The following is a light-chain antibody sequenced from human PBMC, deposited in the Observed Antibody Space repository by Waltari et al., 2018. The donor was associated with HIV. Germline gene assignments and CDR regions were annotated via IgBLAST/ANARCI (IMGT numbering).Light chain of an antibody. J-gene: IGKJ5*01. Sequence: AIQMTQSPSSLSASAGDRVTITCRASQGIRNELGWYQQKSGKAPKLLIYGTSSLQIGVPSRFSGSGSGTDFTLTISGLQPEDFATYYCLQDKDYPITFGQGTRLEIK. CDR3: LQDKDYPIT. V-gene: IGKV1-6*01. CDR2: GTS. CDR1: QGIRNE.